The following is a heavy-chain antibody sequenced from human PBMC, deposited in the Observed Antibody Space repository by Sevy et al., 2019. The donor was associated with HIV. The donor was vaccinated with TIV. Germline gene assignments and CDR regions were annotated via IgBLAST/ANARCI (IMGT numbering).Heavy chain of an antibody. Sequence: GGSLRLSCAASGFNFRNVWMSWVRQAPGKGLEWIGLIKSNTDGGTTEYGAPVKGGITISRDDSKNTLFLQVNSLKAEDTALYYCATIITVGSLAYWGRGTLVTVSS. CDR1: GFNFRNVW. CDR3: ATIITVGSLAY. CDR2: IKSNTDGGTT. D-gene: IGHD2-15*01. J-gene: IGHJ4*02. V-gene: IGHV3-15*01.